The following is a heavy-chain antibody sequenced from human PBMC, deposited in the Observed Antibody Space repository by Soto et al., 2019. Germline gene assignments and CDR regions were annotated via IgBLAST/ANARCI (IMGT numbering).Heavy chain of an antibody. Sequence: SETLSLTCTVSGGSISSYYWSWIRQPPGKGLEWIGYIYYSGSTNYNPSLKSRVTISVDTSKNQFSLKLSSVTAADTAVYYCARAEYSSGWYPFDYWGQGTLVTVSS. J-gene: IGHJ4*02. CDR1: GGSISSYY. CDR3: ARAEYSSGWYPFDY. CDR2: IYYSGST. D-gene: IGHD6-19*01. V-gene: IGHV4-59*01.